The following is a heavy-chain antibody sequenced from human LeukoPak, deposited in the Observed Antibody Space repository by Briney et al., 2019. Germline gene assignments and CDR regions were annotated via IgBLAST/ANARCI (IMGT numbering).Heavy chain of an antibody. CDR2: TYYRSKWFY. CDR3: ARDTVAGNYFGY. D-gene: IGHD6-19*01. Sequence: SQTLSLTCAISGDSVSSNTATWNWVRQSPSRGLEWLGRTYYRSKWFYEYALSVKSRITVNPDTSKNQFSLKLNSVTPEGTAVYYCARDTVAGNYFGYWGQGTLVTVSS. J-gene: IGHJ4*02. V-gene: IGHV6-1*01. CDR1: GDSVSSNTAT.